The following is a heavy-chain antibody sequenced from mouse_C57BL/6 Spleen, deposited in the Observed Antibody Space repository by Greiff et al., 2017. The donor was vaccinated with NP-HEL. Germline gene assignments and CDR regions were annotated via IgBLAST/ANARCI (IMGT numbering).Heavy chain of an antibody. CDR2: INPSTGGT. V-gene: IGHV1-42*01. CDR1: GYSFTGYY. D-gene: IGHD1-1*01. CDR3: TVTTVVPGAMDY. J-gene: IGHJ4*01. Sequence: EVHLVESGPELVKPGASVKISCKASGYSFTGYYMNWVKQSPEKSLEWIGEINPSTGGTTYNQKFKAKATLTVDKSSSTAYMQLKSLTSEDSAVYYCTVTTVVPGAMDYWGQGTSVTVSS.